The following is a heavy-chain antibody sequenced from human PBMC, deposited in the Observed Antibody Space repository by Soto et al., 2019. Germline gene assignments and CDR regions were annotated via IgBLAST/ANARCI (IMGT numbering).Heavy chain of an antibody. V-gene: IGHV4-31*03. CDR3: ARDRRGGSGSYYEHYFDY. Sequence: SETLSLTCTVSGGSISSGGYYWSWIRQHPGKGLEWIGYIYYSGSTYYNPSLKSRVTISVDTSKNQFSLKLSSVAAADTAVYYCARDRRGGSGSYYEHYFDYWGQGTLVTVSS. D-gene: IGHD3-10*01. CDR1: GGSISSGGYY. CDR2: IYYSGST. J-gene: IGHJ4*02.